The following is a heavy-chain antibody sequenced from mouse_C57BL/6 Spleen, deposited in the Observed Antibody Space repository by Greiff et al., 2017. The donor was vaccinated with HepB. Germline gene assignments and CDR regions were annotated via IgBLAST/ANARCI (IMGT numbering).Heavy chain of an antibody. Sequence: EVQLVESGGGLVKPGGSLKLSCAASGFTFSSYAMSWVRQTPEKRLEWVATISDGGSYTYYPDNVKGRFTISRDNAKNNLYLQMSHLKSEDTAMYYCAIDYDWFAYWGQGTLVTVSA. J-gene: IGHJ3*01. CDR1: GFTFSSYA. CDR3: AIDYDWFAY. D-gene: IGHD2-4*01. CDR2: ISDGGSYT. V-gene: IGHV5-4*01.